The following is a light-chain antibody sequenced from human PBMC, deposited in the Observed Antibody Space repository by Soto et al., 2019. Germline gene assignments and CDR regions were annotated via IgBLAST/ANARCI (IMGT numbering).Light chain of an antibody. CDR1: SRDVGGFNY. J-gene: IGLJ2*01. V-gene: IGLV2-14*01. CDR2: EVS. CDR3: SSRTSSSTVI. Sequence: QSALTQPASVSGSPGQSITISCTGTSRDVGGFNYVSWYQQHPGKAPKLLIYEVSNRPSGVSTRFSASKSGNTASLTISGLQAEDEAEYYCSSRTSSSTVIFGGGTKLTVL.